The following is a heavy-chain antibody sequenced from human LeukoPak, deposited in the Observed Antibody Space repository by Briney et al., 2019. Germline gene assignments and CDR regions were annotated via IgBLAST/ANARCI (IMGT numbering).Heavy chain of an antibody. D-gene: IGHD3-3*01. CDR1: GGSFSGYY. CDR3: ARGHPDSWSGYYRPFGAFDI. CDR2: INHSGST. V-gene: IGHV4-34*01. Sequence: PSETLSLTCAVYGGSFSGYYWSWIRQPPGKGLEWIGEINHSGSTNYNPSLKSRVTISVDTSKNQFSLKLSSVTAADTAVYYCARGHPDSWSGYYRPFGAFDIWGQGTMVTVSS. J-gene: IGHJ3*02.